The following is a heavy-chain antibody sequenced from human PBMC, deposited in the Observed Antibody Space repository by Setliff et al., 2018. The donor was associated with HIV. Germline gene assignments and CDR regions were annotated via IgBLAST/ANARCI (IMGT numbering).Heavy chain of an antibody. CDR3: ARDDRNWNTLDVFDI. Sequence: GASVKVSCKASGYSFTTSGVSWVRQAPGQGLEWMGWINIRSGNTNYAQKFQGRVTMTTDTSTSTAYMGLRSLRSDDTAVYYCARDDRNWNTLDVFDIWGQGTLVTVSS. J-gene: IGHJ3*02. CDR1: GYSFTTSG. CDR2: INIRSGNT. V-gene: IGHV1-18*01. D-gene: IGHD1-20*01.